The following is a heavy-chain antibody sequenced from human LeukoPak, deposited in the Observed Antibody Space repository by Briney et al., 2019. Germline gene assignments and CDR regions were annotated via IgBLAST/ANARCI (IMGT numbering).Heavy chain of an antibody. CDR3: AKDFSAYCSSTSCWGWFDP. V-gene: IGHV3-21*01. Sequence: GGSLRLSCAVSGFTVSSNYMSWVRQAPGKGLEWVSSISSSSSYIYYADSVKGRFTISRDNSKNTLYLQMNSLRAEDTAVYYCAKDFSAYCSSTSCWGWFDPWGQGTLVTVSS. J-gene: IGHJ5*02. CDR1: GFTVSSNY. D-gene: IGHD2-2*01. CDR2: ISSSSSYI.